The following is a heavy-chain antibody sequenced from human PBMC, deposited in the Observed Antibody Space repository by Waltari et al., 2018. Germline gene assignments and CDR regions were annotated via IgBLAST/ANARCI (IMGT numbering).Heavy chain of an antibody. J-gene: IGHJ1*01. D-gene: IGHD4-4*01. CDR1: GFTFNGYI. CDR3: ARDSNKKYFQH. CDR2: SSSSSSTI. Sequence: EVQLVESGGGLVQPGGSLRLSCAASGFTFNGYITNGVRQAPGKGLEWVSYSSSSSSTIYYADSVKGRFTISRDNAKNSLYLQMNSLRAEDTAVYYCARDSNKKYFQHWGQGTLVTVSS. V-gene: IGHV3-48*01.